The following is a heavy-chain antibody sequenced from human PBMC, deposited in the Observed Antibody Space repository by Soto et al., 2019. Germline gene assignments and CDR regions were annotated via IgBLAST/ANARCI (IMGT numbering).Heavy chain of an antibody. CDR3: ARSGCCTNGVPYYYGMDV. CDR2: MNPNSGNT. CDR1: GYTFTSYD. Sequence: ASVKVSCKASGYTFTSYDINWVRQATGQGLEWMGRMNPNSGNTGYVQKFQGRVIMTRNTSISTAYMELSSLRSEDTAVYYCARSGCCTNGVPYYYGMDVWDQGTTVTVSS. D-gene: IGHD2-8*01. V-gene: IGHV1-8*01. J-gene: IGHJ6*02.